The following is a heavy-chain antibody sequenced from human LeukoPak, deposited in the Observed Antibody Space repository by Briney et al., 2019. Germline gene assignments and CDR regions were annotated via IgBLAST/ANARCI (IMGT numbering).Heavy chain of an antibody. CDR1: GFTFDDYG. CDR2: ISWNSGSI. V-gene: IGHV3-9*01. D-gene: IGHD4-17*01. J-gene: IGHJ6*02. CDR3: AKDTDFDYGDSRDGMDV. Sequence: PGGSLRLSCAASGFTFDDYGMSWVRQAPGKGLEWVSGISWNSGSIGYADSVKGRFTISRDNAKNSLYLQMNSLRAEDTALYYCAKDTDFDYGDSRDGMDVWGQGTTVTVSS.